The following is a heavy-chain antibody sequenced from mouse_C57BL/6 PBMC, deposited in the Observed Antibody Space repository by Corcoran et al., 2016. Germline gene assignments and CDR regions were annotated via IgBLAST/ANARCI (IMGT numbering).Heavy chain of an antibody. D-gene: IGHD1-1*01. Sequence: EVQLQQSGPELVKPGASVKISCKASGYTFTDYYMNWVKQSHGKSLEWIGDINPNNGGTSYNQKFKGKATLTVDKSSSTAYMELRSLTSEDSAVYYCARYRIITTVVPYWYFDVWGTGTTVTVSS. CDR1: GYTFTDYY. V-gene: IGHV1-26*01. CDR2: INPNNGGT. J-gene: IGHJ1*03. CDR3: ARYRIITTVVPYWYFDV.